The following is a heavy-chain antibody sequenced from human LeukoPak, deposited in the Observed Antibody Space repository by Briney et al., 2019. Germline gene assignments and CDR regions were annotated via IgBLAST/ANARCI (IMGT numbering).Heavy chain of an antibody. D-gene: IGHD2-15*01. Sequence: PGGSLRLSCAASGFTLSSYSMNWVRQAPGEGLEWVSSISSSSSYIYYADSVKGRFTISRDSAKNSLYLQMNSLRAEDTAVYYCATDYCNGGSCYSAPDWFDPWGQGTLVTVSS. CDR2: ISSSSSYI. CDR3: ATDYCNGGSCYSAPDWFDP. CDR1: GFTLSSYS. V-gene: IGHV3-21*01. J-gene: IGHJ5*02.